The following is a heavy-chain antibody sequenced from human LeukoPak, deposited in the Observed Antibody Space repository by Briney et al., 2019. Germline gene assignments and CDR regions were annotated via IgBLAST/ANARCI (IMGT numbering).Heavy chain of an antibody. CDR3: ARLRWLPKGPLDY. V-gene: IGHV3-21*01. CDR2: ITRSSIYI. CDR1: GFTFSSYS. D-gene: IGHD5-24*01. J-gene: IGHJ4*02. Sequence: GGSLRLSCAASGFTFSSYSMKWVRQAPGKGLEWVSSITRSSIYIYYADSVKGRFTISRDNAKNSLYLQMNSLRAEDTAVYYCARLRWLPKGPLDYWGQGTLVTVSS.